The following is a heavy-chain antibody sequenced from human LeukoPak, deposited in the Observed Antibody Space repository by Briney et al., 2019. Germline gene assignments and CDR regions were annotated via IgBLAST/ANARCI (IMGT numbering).Heavy chain of an antibody. CDR2: IIPIFGTA. V-gene: IGHV1-69*06. J-gene: IGHJ4*02. CDR3: ARDLHDSSGYDY. CDR1: GYTFTSYG. D-gene: IGHD3-22*01. Sequence: KISCKGSGYTFTSYGISWVRQAPGQGLEWMGGIIPIFGTANYAQKFQGRVTITADKSTSTAYMELSSLRSEDTAVYYCARDLHDSSGYDYWGQGTLVTVSS.